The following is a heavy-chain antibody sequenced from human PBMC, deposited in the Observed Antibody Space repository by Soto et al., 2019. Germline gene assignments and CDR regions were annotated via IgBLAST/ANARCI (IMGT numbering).Heavy chain of an antibody. CDR3: ARARLVAAAGTTWFDP. D-gene: IGHD6-13*01. V-gene: IGHV1-46*01. CDR2: INPSGGST. Sequence: VKVSCKASGYTFTSYYMHWVRQAPGQGLEWMGIINPSGGSTSYAQKFQGRVTMTRDTSTSTVYMELSSLRSEDTAVYYCARARLVAAAGTTWFDPWGQGTLVTVSS. CDR1: GYTFTSYY. J-gene: IGHJ5*02.